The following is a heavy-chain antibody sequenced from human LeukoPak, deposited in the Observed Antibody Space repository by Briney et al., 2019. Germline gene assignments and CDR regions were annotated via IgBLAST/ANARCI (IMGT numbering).Heavy chain of an antibody. Sequence: GGSLRLSCAASGFTFSSYAVSWVRQAPGKGLEWVSAISGSGGSTYYADSVKGRFTISRDNSKNTLYLQMNSLRAEDTAVYYCAKDGLYSSGWYDYWGQGTLVTVSS. D-gene: IGHD6-19*01. CDR2: ISGSGGST. CDR1: GFTFSSYA. V-gene: IGHV3-23*01. CDR3: AKDGLYSSGWYDY. J-gene: IGHJ4*02.